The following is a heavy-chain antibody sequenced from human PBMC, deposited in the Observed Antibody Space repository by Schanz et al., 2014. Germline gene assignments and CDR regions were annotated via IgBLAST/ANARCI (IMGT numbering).Heavy chain of an antibody. CDR2: ISTYNGNT. CDR1: GYTFTSYG. CDR3: ASGFDVWDR. V-gene: IGHV1-18*01. D-gene: IGHD1-26*01. Sequence: QVQLVQSGAEVKKPGASVKVSCKASGYTFTSYGISWVRQAPGQGLEWMGWISTYNGNTNYAQKLQGRVTMTADASLSTAYMDLRSLRSDDTAVYYCASGFDVWDRWGQGTLVTVSS. J-gene: IGHJ4*02.